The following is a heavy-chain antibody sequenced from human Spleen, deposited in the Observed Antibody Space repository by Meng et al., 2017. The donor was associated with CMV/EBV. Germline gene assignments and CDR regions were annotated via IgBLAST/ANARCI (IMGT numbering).Heavy chain of an antibody. CDR3: ARNRGTGDTWEAFDI. V-gene: IGHV1-2*02. Sequence: ASVKVSCKASGYTFTGYYMHWVRQAPGQGLEWMGWINPNSGGTNYAQKFQGRVTMTRDTSISTAYMELSRLRSDDTAVYYCARNRGTGDTWEAFDIWGQGTMVTVSS. J-gene: IGHJ3*02. CDR1: GYTFTGYY. D-gene: IGHD2-8*02. CDR2: INPNSGGT.